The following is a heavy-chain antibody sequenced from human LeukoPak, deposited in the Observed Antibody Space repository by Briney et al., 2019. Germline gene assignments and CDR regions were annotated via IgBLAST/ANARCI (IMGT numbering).Heavy chain of an antibody. Sequence: GGSLRPSCAASGFTFSSYWMHWVRQAPGKGLVWVSRINTDGSSTSYADSVKGRFTISRDNSKNTLYLQMNSLRAEDTAVYYCAKGKGYCSSTSCYGAFDIWGQGTMVTVSS. V-gene: IGHV3-74*01. D-gene: IGHD2-2*01. CDR3: AKGKGYCSSTSCYGAFDI. CDR2: INTDGSST. J-gene: IGHJ3*02. CDR1: GFTFSSYW.